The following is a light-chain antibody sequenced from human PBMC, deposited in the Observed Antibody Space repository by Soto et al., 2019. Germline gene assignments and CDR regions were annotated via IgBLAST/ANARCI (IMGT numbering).Light chain of an antibody. CDR1: HIGGKS. CDR2: DDA. Sequence: SYELTQPPSVSVAPGQTARITCGGDHIGGKSVHWYQQKPGQAPLLVVYDDADRPSGIPERFSGSNSDNTATLTIGMVEAGDEADYYCQVWDAGSDHVVFGGGTKLTVL. V-gene: IGLV3-21*02. J-gene: IGLJ2*01. CDR3: QVWDAGSDHVV.